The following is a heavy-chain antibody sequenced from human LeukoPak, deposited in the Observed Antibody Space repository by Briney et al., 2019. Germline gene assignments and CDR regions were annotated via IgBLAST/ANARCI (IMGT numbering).Heavy chain of an antibody. CDR1: GFTFSNYW. CDR3: ARRSSSQPPNY. V-gene: IGHV3-7*01. D-gene: IGHD6-13*01. Sequence: GGSLRLSCAASGFTFSNYWMTWVRQAPGKGLEWVANINRDGSERYYVDSVKGRFTISRDNAKNSLYLQMNSLRAEDTAVYYCARRSSSQPPNYWGQGTLVTVSS. CDR2: INRDGSER. J-gene: IGHJ4*02.